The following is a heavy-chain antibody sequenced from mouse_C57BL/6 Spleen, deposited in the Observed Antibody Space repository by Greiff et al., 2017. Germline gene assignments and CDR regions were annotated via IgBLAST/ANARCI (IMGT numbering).Heavy chain of an antibody. CDR1: GYNFTSYW. CDR2: INPSNGGT. Sequence: QVQLQQPGTELVKPGASVKLSCKASGYNFTSYWMHWVKQRTGQGLEWIGNINPSNGGTNYNEKFKSKATPTVEKYSSTAYMQLSSLTSEYSAFYYCARRSLGYYGSSSYYFDYWGQGTTLTVSS. CDR3: ARRSLGYYGSSSYYFDY. V-gene: IGHV1-53*01. J-gene: IGHJ2*01. D-gene: IGHD1-1*01.